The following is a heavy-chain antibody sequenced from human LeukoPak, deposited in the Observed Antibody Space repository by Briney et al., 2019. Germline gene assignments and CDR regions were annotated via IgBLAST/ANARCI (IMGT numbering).Heavy chain of an antibody. V-gene: IGHV3-7*01. J-gene: IGHJ4*02. D-gene: IGHD1-26*01. Sequence: GGSLRLSCAASGFTFSYYWMSWVRQAPGKGLEWVANIKPAGSETYYVDSVKGRFTISRDNAQNSLYLQMNSLRAEDTAVYYCARDRRYSGSFYVRWGQFFDYWGQGTLVTVSS. CDR1: GFTFSYYW. CDR3: ARDRRYSGSFYVRWGQFFDY. CDR2: IKPAGSET.